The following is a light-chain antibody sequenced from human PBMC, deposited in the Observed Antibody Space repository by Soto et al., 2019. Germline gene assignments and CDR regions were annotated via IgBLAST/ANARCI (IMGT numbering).Light chain of an antibody. J-gene: IGKJ1*01. CDR3: QHYNSYSEA. V-gene: IGKV1-5*01. CDR2: DVS. Sequence: DIQMTQSPSSLSASVVERVTITFQASQSISNHLNWYQQKPGKAPKLLMYDVSSLESGVPSRFSGSGSGTEFTLTISSLQPDDFATYYCQHYNSYSEAFGQGTKVDIK. CDR1: QSISNH.